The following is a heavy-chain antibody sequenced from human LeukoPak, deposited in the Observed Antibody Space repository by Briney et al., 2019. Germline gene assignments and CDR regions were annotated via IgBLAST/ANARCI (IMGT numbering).Heavy chain of an antibody. CDR2: ISYDGSNK. V-gene: IGHV3-30*18. CDR3: AKQYLQYYFDY. CDR1: GFTFSSYG. Sequence: GGSLRLSCAASGFTFSSYGMHWVRQAPGKGLEWVAVISYDGSNKYYADSVKGRFTISRDNSKSTLYLQMNSLRAEDTAVYYCAKQYLQYYFDYWGQGTLVTVSS. J-gene: IGHJ4*02. D-gene: IGHD4-11*01.